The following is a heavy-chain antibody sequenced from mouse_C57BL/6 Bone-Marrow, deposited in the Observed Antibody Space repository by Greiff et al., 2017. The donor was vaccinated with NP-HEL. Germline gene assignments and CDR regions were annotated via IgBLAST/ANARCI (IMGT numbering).Heavy chain of an antibody. V-gene: IGHV7-3*01. Sequence: EVKLMESGGGLVQPGGSLSLSCAASGFTFTDYYMSWVRQPPGKALEWLGFIRNKANGYTTEYSASVKGRFTISRDNSQSILYLQMNALRAEDSATYYCARSSNWVAYWGQGTLVTVSA. CDR3: ARSSNWVAY. J-gene: IGHJ3*01. CDR2: IRNKANGYTT. CDR1: GFTFTDYY.